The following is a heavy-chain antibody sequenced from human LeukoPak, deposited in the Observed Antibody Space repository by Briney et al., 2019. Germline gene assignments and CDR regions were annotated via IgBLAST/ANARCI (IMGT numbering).Heavy chain of an antibody. CDR3: ARIGSTSDY. CDR1: GFTFSSYG. CDR2: IWYDGSNK. V-gene: IGHV3-33*01. J-gene: IGHJ4*02. Sequence: GGSLRLSCAASGFTFSSYGIHWVRQAPGKGLEWVAVIWYDGSNKYYADSVKGRFTISRDNSKNTLYLQVNSLRAEDTAVYYCARIGSTSDYWGQGTLVTVSS.